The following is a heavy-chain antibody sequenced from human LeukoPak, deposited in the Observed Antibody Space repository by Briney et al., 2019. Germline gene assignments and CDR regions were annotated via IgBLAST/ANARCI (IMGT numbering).Heavy chain of an antibody. Sequence: PGGSLRLSCAASGFTYSSYNMNWVRQAPGKGLEWVSSISSSSSYIYYADSVKGRFTISRDNSKNTLYLQMNSLRAEDTAVYYCAKTYYDILTGYFGYMDVWGKGTTVTVSS. J-gene: IGHJ6*03. D-gene: IGHD3-9*01. V-gene: IGHV3-21*04. CDR1: GFTYSSYN. CDR3: AKTYYDILTGYFGYMDV. CDR2: ISSSSSYI.